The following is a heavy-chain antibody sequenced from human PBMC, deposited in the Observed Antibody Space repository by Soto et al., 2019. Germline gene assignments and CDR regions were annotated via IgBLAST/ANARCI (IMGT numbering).Heavy chain of an antibody. CDR3: ARAYDILTGSLDY. V-gene: IGHV1-69*06. CDR2: IIPIFGTA. Sequence: GASVKVSCKASGGTFSSYAISWVRQAPGQGLEWMGGIIPIFGTANYAQKFQGRVTITADKSTSTVYMELSSLRSEDTAVYYCARAYDILTGSLDYWGQGTLVTVSS. D-gene: IGHD3-9*01. J-gene: IGHJ4*02. CDR1: GGTFSSYA.